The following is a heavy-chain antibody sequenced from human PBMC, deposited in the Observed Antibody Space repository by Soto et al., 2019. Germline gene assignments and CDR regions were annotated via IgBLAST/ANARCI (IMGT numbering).Heavy chain of an antibody. D-gene: IGHD6-6*01. CDR3: AIAARYYYYYYGMDV. CDR1: GGTLSSYA. Sequence: SVKVSCKASGGTLSSYAISWVRQAPGQGLEWMGGIIPIFGTANYAQKFQGRVTITADESTSTAYMELSSLRSEDTAVYYCAIAARYYYYYYGMDVWGQGTTVTVSS. J-gene: IGHJ6*02. V-gene: IGHV1-69*13. CDR2: IIPIFGTA.